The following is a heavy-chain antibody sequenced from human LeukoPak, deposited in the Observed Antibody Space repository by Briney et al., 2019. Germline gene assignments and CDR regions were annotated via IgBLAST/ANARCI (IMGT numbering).Heavy chain of an antibody. CDR3: ARGHHGDYPQAFDI. D-gene: IGHD4-17*01. CDR2: INPSGGST. V-gene: IGHV1-46*01. Sequence: ASVKVSCKASGYTFTSYYIHWVRQAPGQGLEWMGIINPSGGSTTYAQKFQGRVTMTRDMSTSIVYMELSSLRSEDTAVYYCARGHHGDYPQAFDIWGQGTMVTVSS. J-gene: IGHJ3*02. CDR1: GYTFTSYY.